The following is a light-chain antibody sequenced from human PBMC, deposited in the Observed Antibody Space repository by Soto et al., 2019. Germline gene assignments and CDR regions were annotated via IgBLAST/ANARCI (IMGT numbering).Light chain of an antibody. Sequence: QSALTQPASVSGSPGQSITISCTGTXXDVGGYNYVSWYQQHPGKAPKLMIYEVSNRPSGVSNRFSGSKSGNTASLTISGLQAEDEADYYCSSYTSSSTRVFGTGTKLTVL. CDR3: SSYTSSSTRV. V-gene: IGLV2-14*01. CDR2: EVS. CDR1: XXDVGGYNY. J-gene: IGLJ1*01.